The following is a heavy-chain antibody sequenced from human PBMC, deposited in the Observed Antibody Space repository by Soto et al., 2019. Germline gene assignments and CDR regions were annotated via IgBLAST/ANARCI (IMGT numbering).Heavy chain of an antibody. CDR1: GGTFSSHS. D-gene: IGHD6-13*01. J-gene: IGHJ4*02. Sequence: ASVKVSCKASGGTFSSHSINWVRQAPGQGLEWMGSVISLFGTANYAHNFKGRVTITADLSSSKAYLQWNSLEASDSAIYYCAVFRSSWFGDGRLDSWGPGTLVTVSS. V-gene: IGHV1-69*13. CDR3: AVFRSSWFGDGRLDS. CDR2: VISLFGTA.